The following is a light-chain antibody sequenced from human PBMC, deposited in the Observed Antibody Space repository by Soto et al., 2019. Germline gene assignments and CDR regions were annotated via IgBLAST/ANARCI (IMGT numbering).Light chain of an antibody. J-gene: IGKJ1*01. CDR2: AAS. CDR3: LQDYNYPWT. Sequence: IQMTQSPSTLSASVGDRVTITCRASQSISSWLAWYQQKPGKAPKLLIYAASSLQSGVPSRFSGSGSGTDSTLTISSLQPEDFATYYCLQDYNYPWTFGQGTKVDIK. V-gene: IGKV1-6*01. CDR1: QSISSW.